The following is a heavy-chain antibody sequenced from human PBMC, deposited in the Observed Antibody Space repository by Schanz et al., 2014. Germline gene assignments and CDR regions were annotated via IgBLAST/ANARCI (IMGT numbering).Heavy chain of an antibody. J-gene: IGHJ3*02. CDR3: ARDIQYHYDTSGPVGAFDI. CDR2: INPHNGVT. Sequence: QVQLVQSGAEVKKPGASVHVSCKASGYTFTDHYTHWVRQAPGQGLEWMGWINPHNGVTAYAQKFQGRVTITADISTSTAYMDLSSLRSDDTAVYYCARDIQYHYDTSGPVGAFDIWGQGTVVTVSS. V-gene: IGHV1-2*02. D-gene: IGHD3-22*01. CDR1: GYTFTDHY.